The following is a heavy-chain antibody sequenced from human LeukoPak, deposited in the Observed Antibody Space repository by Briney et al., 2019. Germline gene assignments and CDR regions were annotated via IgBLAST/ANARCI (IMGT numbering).Heavy chain of an antibody. CDR2: IIPIFGTA. D-gene: IGHD6-19*01. CDR3: ARLGVAVAGKSFDY. CDR1: GGTFSSYA. J-gene: IGHJ4*02. Sequence: SVKVSCKASGGTFSSYAISWVRQAPGQGLEWMGGIIPIFGTANYAQKFQGRVTITADESTSTACMELSSLRSEDTAVYYCARLGVAVAGKSFDYWGQGTLVTVSS. V-gene: IGHV1-69*13.